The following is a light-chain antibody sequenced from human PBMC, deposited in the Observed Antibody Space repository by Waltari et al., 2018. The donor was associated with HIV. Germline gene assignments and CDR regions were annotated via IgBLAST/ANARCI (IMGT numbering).Light chain of an antibody. CDR2: EVT. V-gene: IGLV2-14*01. Sequence: QSALTQPASVSGSPGQSITISCTGTRNDIGTYNYVSWYQQHPGNVPKLLIYEVTKRPSGVSKRFAASKSGNTASLTISGRQAEDEAAYYCCSYTSTTTSILFAGGTKLTVL. CDR1: RNDIGTYNY. J-gene: IGLJ2*01. CDR3: CSYTSTTTSIL.